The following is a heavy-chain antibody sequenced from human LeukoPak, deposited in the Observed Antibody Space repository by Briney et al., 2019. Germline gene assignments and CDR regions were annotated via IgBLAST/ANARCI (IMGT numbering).Heavy chain of an antibody. CDR3: ARDYHSSSWYGYTNWFDP. CDR2: TYYRSKWYN. D-gene: IGHD6-13*01. V-gene: IGHV6-1*01. CDR1: GDSVSSNSAA. Sequence: SQTLSLTCAISGDSVSSNSAAWNWIRQSPSRGLEWLGRTYYRSKWYNDYAVSVKSRMTINPDTSKNQFSLQLNSVTPEDTAVYYCARDYHSSSWYGYTNWFDPWGQGTLVTVSS. J-gene: IGHJ5*02.